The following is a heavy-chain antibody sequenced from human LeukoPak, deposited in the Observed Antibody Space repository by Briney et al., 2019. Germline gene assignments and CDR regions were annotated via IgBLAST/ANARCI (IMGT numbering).Heavy chain of an antibody. J-gene: IGHJ4*02. CDR3: ARGRAAGSYPYYFDY. Sequence: SETLSLTCTVSGGSISSYYWSWIRQPPGKGLEGIGYIYYSGSTNYNPSLKSRVTISVDTSKNQFSLKLSSVTAADTAVYYCARGRAAGSYPYYFDYWGQGTLVTVSS. V-gene: IGHV4-59*01. CDR2: IYYSGST. D-gene: IGHD3-10*01. CDR1: GGSISSYY.